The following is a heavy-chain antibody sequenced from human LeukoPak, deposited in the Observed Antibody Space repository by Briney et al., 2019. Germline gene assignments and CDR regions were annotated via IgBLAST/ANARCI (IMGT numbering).Heavy chain of an antibody. CDR3: ARDPYFDY. CDR2: IYSGGST. J-gene: IGHJ4*02. V-gene: IGHV3-66*01. CDR1: GFTVSSNY. Sequence: GGSLRLSRAASGFTVSSNYMSWVRQAPGKGLEWVSVIYSGGSTYYADSVKGRFTISRDNSKNTLYLQMNSLRAEDTAVYYCARDPYFDYWGQGTLVTVSS.